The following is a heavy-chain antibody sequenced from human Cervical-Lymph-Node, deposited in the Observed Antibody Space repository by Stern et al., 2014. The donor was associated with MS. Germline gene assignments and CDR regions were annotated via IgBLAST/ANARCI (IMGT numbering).Heavy chain of an antibody. CDR1: GGSISSGEYY. J-gene: IGHJ4*02. V-gene: IGHV4-30-4*01. Sequence: QVQLQESGPGLVKPSQTLSLTCAVSGGSISSGEYYWSGIRQSPGKGLEWIGYIHYSGTTYYNPSLKSRVSMSVDTSKNQFSLKLSSVTAADTAVYYCSRDADAYSLVFGYWGRGTLVTVSS. D-gene: IGHD5-24*01. CDR2: IHYSGTT. CDR3: SRDADAYSLVFGY.